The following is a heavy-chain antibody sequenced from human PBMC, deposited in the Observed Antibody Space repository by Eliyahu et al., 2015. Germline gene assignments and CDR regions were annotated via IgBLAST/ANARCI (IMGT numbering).Heavy chain of an antibody. J-gene: IGHJ4*02. CDR2: ISGGGDST. Sequence: EVQLLESGGGLVQPGGSLRLSCAASGFTFSTYAMNWVRQAPGKGLEWVSAISGGGDSTYYADSVKGRFTISRDNSKNTIYLQMNSLRAEDTAVYYCAKEGTMVRGVIMAPDYWGQGTLVTVSS. CDR3: AKEGTMVRGVIMAPDY. D-gene: IGHD3-10*01. CDR1: GFTFSTYA. V-gene: IGHV3-23*01.